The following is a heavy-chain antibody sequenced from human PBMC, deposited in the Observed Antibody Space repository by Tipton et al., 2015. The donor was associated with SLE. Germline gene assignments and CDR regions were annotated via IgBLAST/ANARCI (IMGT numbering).Heavy chain of an antibody. V-gene: IGHV4-39*07. Sequence: TLSLTCTVSGGSISSYYWGWIRQPPGKGLEWIGSIYYSGRTYYNPSLKSRVTISVDTSKNQFSLKLSSVTAADTAVYYCARGHDSSSPYWGQGTLVTVSS. CDR2: IYYSGRT. CDR3: ARGHDSSSPY. J-gene: IGHJ4*02. D-gene: IGHD6-13*01. CDR1: GGSISSYY.